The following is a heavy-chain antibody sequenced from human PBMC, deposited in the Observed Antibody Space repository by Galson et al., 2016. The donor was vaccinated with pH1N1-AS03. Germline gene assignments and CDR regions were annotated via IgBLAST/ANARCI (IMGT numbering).Heavy chain of an antibody. J-gene: IGHJ4*02. D-gene: IGHD3-10*01. CDR2: IDQDGSEK. V-gene: IGHV3-7*01. Sequence: SLRLSCAASGFRFIDYWMTWVRQAPGKGLEWVANIDQDGSEKYYMDSVEGRFTSSRDNAKNSLSLQMNSLRSEDTAVYYCTSGMVELDYWGQGTQGTVSS. CDR3: TSGMVELDY. CDR1: GFRFIDYW.